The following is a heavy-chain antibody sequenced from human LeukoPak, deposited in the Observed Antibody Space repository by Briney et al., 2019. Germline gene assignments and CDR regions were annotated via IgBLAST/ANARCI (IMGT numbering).Heavy chain of an antibody. CDR1: GDSFSSNSFY. V-gene: IGHV4-39*07. Sequence: ASETLSLTCTVSGDSFSSNSFYWGWIRQPPGKGLEWIASIYYTGSTYYNPSLKSRATISGDTSKNQFSLKLTSVTAADTAVYYCARMTMVRGVVVDYWGQGTLVTVSS. D-gene: IGHD3-10*01. CDR3: ARMTMVRGVVVDY. J-gene: IGHJ4*02. CDR2: IYYTGST.